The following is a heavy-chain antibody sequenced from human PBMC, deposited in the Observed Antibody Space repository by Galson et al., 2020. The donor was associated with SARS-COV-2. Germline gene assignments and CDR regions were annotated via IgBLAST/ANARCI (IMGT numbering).Heavy chain of an antibody. CDR1: GSSSSTYA. CDR2: ISSTSKYI. D-gene: IGHD2-15*01. Sequence: GGSLRLSCATYGSSSSTYAMNWVRQAPGKGLEWVSSISSTSKYIYYANSVKGRLTISRDNAKNSPSLQMNSLRAEDSAVYYCARDGGGSRGRDYYYGMDVWGQGTTVTVSS. CDR3: ARDGGGSRGRDYYYGMDV. J-gene: IGHJ6*02. V-gene: IGHV3-21*06.